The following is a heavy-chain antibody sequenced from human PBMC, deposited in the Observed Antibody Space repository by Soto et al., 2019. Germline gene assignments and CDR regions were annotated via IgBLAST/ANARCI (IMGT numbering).Heavy chain of an antibody. J-gene: IGHJ6*02. Sequence: QVPLVQSGAEVKKPGASVKVSCKASGYTFTSYGISWVRQAPGQGLEWLGWISAYNGNTNYAQKLQGRGTMTTDTSTSTAYMELRSLRSDDTAVYYCARDRRGDLTIFGVVIIGLYYYYGMDVWGQGTTVTVSS. D-gene: IGHD3-3*01. V-gene: IGHV1-18*01. CDR1: GYTFTSYG. CDR2: ISAYNGNT. CDR3: ARDRRGDLTIFGVVIIGLYYYYGMDV.